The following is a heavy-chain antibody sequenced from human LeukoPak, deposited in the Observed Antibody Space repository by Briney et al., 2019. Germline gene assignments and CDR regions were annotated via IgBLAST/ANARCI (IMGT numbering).Heavy chain of an antibody. CDR3: ARPRPPLGSGSWPDAFDI. V-gene: IGHV1-18*01. Sequence: ASVKVSCKASGYTFTSYGISWVRQAPGQGLEWMGWISAYNGNTNYAQKLQGRVTMTTDTSTSTAYMELRSLRSGDTAVYYCARPRPPLGSGSWPDAFDIWGQGTMVTVSS. CDR2: ISAYNGNT. CDR1: GYTFTSYG. D-gene: IGHD6-13*01. J-gene: IGHJ3*02.